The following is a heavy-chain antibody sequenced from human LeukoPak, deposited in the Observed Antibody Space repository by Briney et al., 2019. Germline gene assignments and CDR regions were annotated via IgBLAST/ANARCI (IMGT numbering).Heavy chain of an antibody. V-gene: IGHV3-23*01. Sequence: PGGSLRLSCAASGFTFSSYAMTWVRQAPGKGLEWVSAISGSGGSTYYADSVKGRFTISRDNSKNTLYLQMNSLRAEDTAVYYCAKAMYSSGWSEFDYWGQGTLVTVSS. CDR2: ISGSGGST. CDR3: AKAMYSSGWSEFDY. J-gene: IGHJ4*02. D-gene: IGHD6-19*01. CDR1: GFTFSSYA.